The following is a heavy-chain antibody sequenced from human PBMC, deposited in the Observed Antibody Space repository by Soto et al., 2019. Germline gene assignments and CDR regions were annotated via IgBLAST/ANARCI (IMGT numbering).Heavy chain of an antibody. Sequence: GAAVKVYCKASGYTFTTYAMHWVRQAPGQRLEWMGWINAGNGKTKYSQKFQGRVTITRDTSATTAYMELSSLSSEDTAVYYCARAGDDCSTTNCYMIDYWGQGTLVTVSS. CDR3: ARAGDDCSTTNCYMIDY. CDR2: INAGNGKT. J-gene: IGHJ4*02. D-gene: IGHD2-2*02. V-gene: IGHV1-3*01. CDR1: GYTFTTYA.